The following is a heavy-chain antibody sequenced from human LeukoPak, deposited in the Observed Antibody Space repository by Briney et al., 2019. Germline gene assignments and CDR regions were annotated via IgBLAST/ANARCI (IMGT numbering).Heavy chain of an antibody. CDR1: GFTFSSYW. J-gene: IGHJ4*02. D-gene: IGHD6-19*01. V-gene: IGHV3-7*01. CDR2: IKQDRSEK. Sequence: GGSLRLSCAASGFTFSSYWMSWVRQAPGKGLEGVANIKQDRSEKYYVDSVKGRFTISRDNAKNSLYLQMNSLRAEDTAVYYCAREGRYSSGWSLDYWGQGTLVTVSS. CDR3: AREGRYSSGWSLDY.